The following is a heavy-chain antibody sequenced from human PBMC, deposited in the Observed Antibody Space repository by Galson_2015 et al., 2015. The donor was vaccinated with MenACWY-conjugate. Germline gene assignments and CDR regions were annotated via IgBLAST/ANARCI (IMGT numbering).Heavy chain of an antibody. V-gene: IGHV3-23*01. Sequence: SLRLSCAASGFTFNNYAMSWFRHSPGRGLEWVSAINGDDDQPFYAEAVKGRFTVARDSARNTVYLLMKSLRPEDTAIYYCAKRIAPSGAPYYFDSWGQGTLVTVSS. J-gene: IGHJ4*02. CDR1: GFTFNNYA. CDR3: AKRIAPSGAPYYFDS. CDR2: INGDDDQP. D-gene: IGHD6-13*01.